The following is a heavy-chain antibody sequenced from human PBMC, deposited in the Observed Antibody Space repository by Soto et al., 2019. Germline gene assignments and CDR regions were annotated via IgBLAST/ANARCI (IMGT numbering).Heavy chain of an antibody. CDR1: GGTFSSYA. D-gene: IGHD3-22*01. CDR3: ARGDPTYYYDSSGYYPGLFDY. V-gene: IGHV1-69*13. J-gene: IGHJ4*02. CDR2: IIPIFGTA. Sequence: SVKVSWKASGGTFSSYAISWVRQAPGQGLEWMGGIIPIFGTANYAQKFQGRVTITADESTSTAYMELSSLRSEDTAVYYCARGDPTYYYDSSGYYPGLFDYWGQGTLVTVSS.